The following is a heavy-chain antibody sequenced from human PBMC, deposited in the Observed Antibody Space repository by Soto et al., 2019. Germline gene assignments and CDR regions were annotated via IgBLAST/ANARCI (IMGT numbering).Heavy chain of an antibody. V-gene: IGHV4-4*02. D-gene: IGHD1-1*01. J-gene: IGHJ5*01. CDR3: ARVRQGCSANNCHFDP. CDR1: GGSVRAPDW. Sequence: SETLSLTCTLSGGSVRAPDWWNWVRQSPDKGLEWIAEVHISGHSNYNPSLRSRVSVSIDSSKNQFYLNLNSVTAADTAIYYCARVRQGCSANNCHFDPWGQGTQVTVSS. CDR2: VHISGHS.